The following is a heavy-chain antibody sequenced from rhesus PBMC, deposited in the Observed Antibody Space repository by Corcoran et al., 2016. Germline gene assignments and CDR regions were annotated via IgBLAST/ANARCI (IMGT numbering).Heavy chain of an antibody. D-gene: IGHD4-29*01. Sequence: QVQLQESGPGLVKPSATLSLTCAVSGDSISGGSDWTWLRPTPGKGLEWIGCVIDGSGNTVHNPSLRKLATMAKEPARNQVSLRLTSVTASDTAVYYCARRPVGPFHDFWGRGILVTVSS. CDR2: VIDGSGNT. CDR1: GDSISGGSD. J-gene: IGHJ4*01. CDR3: ARRPVGPFHDF. V-gene: IGHV4-76*01.